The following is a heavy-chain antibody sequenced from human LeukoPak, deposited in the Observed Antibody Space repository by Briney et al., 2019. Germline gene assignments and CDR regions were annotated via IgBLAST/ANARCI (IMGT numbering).Heavy chain of an antibody. CDR1: GFTFSNYW. V-gene: IGHV3-74*01. CDR2: ISTEGSST. CDR3: AKVIDDYGAALDT. J-gene: IGHJ3*02. D-gene: IGHD4-17*01. Sequence: GGSLLLSCAASGFTFSNYWMYWVRQPPGKGLVWVSRISTEGSSTSYADSVKGRFTISRDNAKNTLYLQMNSLRAEDTAVYYCAKVIDDYGAALDTWGQGTMVTVSS.